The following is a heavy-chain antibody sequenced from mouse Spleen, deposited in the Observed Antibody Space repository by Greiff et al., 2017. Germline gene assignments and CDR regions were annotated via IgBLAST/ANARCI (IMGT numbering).Heavy chain of an antibody. CDR2: SRNKANDYTT. CDR1: GFTFSDFY. Sequence: EVNLVESGGGLVQSGRSLRLSCATSGFTFSDFYMEWVRQAPGKGLEWIAASRNKANDYTTEYSASVKGRFIVSRDTSQSILYLQMNALRAEDTAIYYCARDAGYSHGGFAYWGQGTLVTVSA. CDR3: ARDAGYSHGGFAY. J-gene: IGHJ3*01. D-gene: IGHD2-12*01. V-gene: IGHV7-1*01.